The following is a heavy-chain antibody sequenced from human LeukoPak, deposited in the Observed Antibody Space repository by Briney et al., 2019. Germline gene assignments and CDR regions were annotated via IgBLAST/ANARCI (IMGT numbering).Heavy chain of an antibody. V-gene: IGHV3-73*01. D-gene: IGHD2-2*01. CDR1: GFTFSGSA. CDR2: IRSKANSYAT. CDR3: TRHHCSSTSCYFY. J-gene: IGHJ4*02. Sequence: PGGSLRLSCAAFGFTFSGSAMHWVRQASGEGLEWVGRIRSKANSYATAYAASVKGRFTISRDDSKNTVYLQMNSLKTEDTAVYYCTRHHCSSTSCYFYWGQGTLVTVSS.